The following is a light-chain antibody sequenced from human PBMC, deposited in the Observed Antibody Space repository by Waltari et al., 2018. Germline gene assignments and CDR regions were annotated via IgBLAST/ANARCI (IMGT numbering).Light chain of an antibody. CDR3: QSYDSSLSVL. Sequence: QSVLTQPPSVSGAPGQSVTISCTGSSSNIGARYDVNWYQQVPGAAPKLLIYGNTNRPSGVPDRFSGSKSGTSASLAITGLQAEDEADYYCQSYDSSLSVLFGGGTKLTVL. V-gene: IGLV1-40*01. CDR2: GNT. CDR1: SSNIGARYD. J-gene: IGLJ2*01.